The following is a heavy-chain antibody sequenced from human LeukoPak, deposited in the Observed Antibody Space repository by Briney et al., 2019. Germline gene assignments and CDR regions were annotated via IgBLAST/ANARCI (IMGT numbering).Heavy chain of an antibody. CDR1: GFTFSSYA. V-gene: IGHV3-30*04. Sequence: GGSLRLSCAASGFTFSSYAMHWVRQAPGKGLEWVAVISYDGSNKYYADSVKGRFTISRDNSKNTLYLQMNSLRAEDTAVYYCAKAMGYGDYEKDYWGQGTLVTVSS. CDR2: ISYDGSNK. J-gene: IGHJ4*02. CDR3: AKAMGYGDYEKDY. D-gene: IGHD4-17*01.